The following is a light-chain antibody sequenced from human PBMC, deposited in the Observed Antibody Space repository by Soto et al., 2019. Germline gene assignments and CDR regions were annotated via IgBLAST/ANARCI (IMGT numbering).Light chain of an antibody. CDR2: DVN. J-gene: IGLJ1*01. CDR1: SSDVGGYDY. Sequence: QSALTQPRSXXXXPGQSVTISCTGTSSDVGGYDYVSWYQQHPGKAPKLIIYDVNKRPSGVPDRFSGSKSGSTASLTISGLQSEDEADYFCCSYAGTYTYVFASGTKLTVL. V-gene: IGLV2-11*01. CDR3: CSYAGTYTYV.